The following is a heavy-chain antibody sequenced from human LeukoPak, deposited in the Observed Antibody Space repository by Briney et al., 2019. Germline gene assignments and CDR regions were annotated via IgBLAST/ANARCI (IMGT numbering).Heavy chain of an antibody. CDR3: ARDTAAAGLLDY. J-gene: IGHJ4*02. Sequence: ASEKVSCKASGYTFTSYYMHWVRQAPGQGLEWMGWINPNSGGTNYAQKFQGRVTMTRDTSISTAYMELSRLRSDDTAVYYCARDTAAAGLLDYWGQGTLVTVSS. D-gene: IGHD6-13*01. CDR1: GYTFTSYY. CDR2: INPNSGGT. V-gene: IGHV1-2*02.